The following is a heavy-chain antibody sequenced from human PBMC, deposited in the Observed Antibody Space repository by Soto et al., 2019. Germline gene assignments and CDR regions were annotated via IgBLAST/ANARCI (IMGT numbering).Heavy chain of an antibody. D-gene: IGHD3-22*01. CDR1: AGTLKRYA. CDR3: AVVDMSENDAENYFYAMDV. CDR2: IMSRFGKT. J-gene: IGHJ6*04. Sequence: QVQLVQSGAEVKKPGSSVKVSCKASAGTLKRYAISWVRQAPGRGLEWMGGIMSRFGKTSYAQTGKFEGRLTINADGHMVTAAMELSSLRSEDMVVYFCAVVDMSENDAENYFYAMDVWGKVTTVIVSS. V-gene: IGHV1-69*01.